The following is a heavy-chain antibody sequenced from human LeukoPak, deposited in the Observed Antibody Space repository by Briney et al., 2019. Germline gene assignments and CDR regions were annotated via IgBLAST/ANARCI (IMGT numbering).Heavy chain of an antibody. Sequence: PSETLSLTCTVSGGSISSSSYYWGWIRQPPGQGLEWIGSIYYTGPTYYNASLESRVTISVDTSKNQFSLKLSSVTAADTAVYYCASGIAAAGYYYYYYMDVWGKGTTVTVSS. D-gene: IGHD6-13*01. J-gene: IGHJ6*03. CDR3: ASGIAAAGYYYYYYMDV. CDR1: GGSISSSSYY. V-gene: IGHV4-39*07. CDR2: IYYTGPT.